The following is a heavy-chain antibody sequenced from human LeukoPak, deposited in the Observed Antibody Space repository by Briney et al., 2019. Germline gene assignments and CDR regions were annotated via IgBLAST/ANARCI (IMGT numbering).Heavy chain of an antibody. D-gene: IGHD6-13*01. Sequence: GGSLRLSCAASGFTFDDYGMSWVRQAPGKGLEWVSGINWNGGSTGYADSVKGRFTISRDNAKNYLYLQMNSLRAEDTALYYCASLAAAGTADYWGQGTLVTVSS. J-gene: IGHJ4*02. CDR2: INWNGGST. V-gene: IGHV3-20*04. CDR1: GFTFDDYG. CDR3: ASLAAAGTADY.